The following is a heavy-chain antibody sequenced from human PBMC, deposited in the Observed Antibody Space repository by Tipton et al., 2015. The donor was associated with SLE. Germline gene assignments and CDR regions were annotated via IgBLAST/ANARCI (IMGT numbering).Heavy chain of an antibody. CDR1: GGSISSYY. CDR3: ARHFSGSYSFDL. J-gene: IGHJ4*01. V-gene: IGHV4-4*07. Sequence: TLSLTCTVFGGSISSYYWSWIRQPVGKGLEWIGQIHNSGSTSYNPSLKSRVSISVDMSKNQVSLKLSSVTAADTALYYCARHFSGSYSFDLWGHGILVTVSS. D-gene: IGHD1-26*01. CDR2: IHNSGST.